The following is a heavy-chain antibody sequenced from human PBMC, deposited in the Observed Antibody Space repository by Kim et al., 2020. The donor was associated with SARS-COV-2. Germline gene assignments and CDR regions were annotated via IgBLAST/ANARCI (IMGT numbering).Heavy chain of an antibody. D-gene: IGHD6-19*01. CDR3: ARDLGDSSGGGN. J-gene: IGHJ4*02. CDR1: GFTFSSYA. V-gene: IGHV3-30-3*01. Sequence: GGSLRLSCAASGFTFSSYAMHWVRQAPGKGLEWVAVISYDGSNKYYADSVKGRFTISRDNSKNTLYLQMNSLRAEDTAVYYCARDLGDSSGGGNWGQGTLVTVSS. CDR2: ISYDGSNK.